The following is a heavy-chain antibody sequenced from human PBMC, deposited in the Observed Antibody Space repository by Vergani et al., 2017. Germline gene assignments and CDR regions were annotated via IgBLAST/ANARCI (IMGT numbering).Heavy chain of an antibody. J-gene: IGHJ5*02. Sequence: QVQLVQSGAEVKKPGASVKVSCKASGYTFTSYDINWVRQATGQGLEWMGWMNPNSGNTGYAQKFQGRVTITADKSTSTAYMELSSLRSEDTAVYYCARAGSGSYGWFDPWGQGTLVTVSS. CDR2: MNPNSGNT. CDR1: GYTFTSYD. CDR3: ARAGSGSYGWFDP. D-gene: IGHD3-10*01. V-gene: IGHV1-8*01.